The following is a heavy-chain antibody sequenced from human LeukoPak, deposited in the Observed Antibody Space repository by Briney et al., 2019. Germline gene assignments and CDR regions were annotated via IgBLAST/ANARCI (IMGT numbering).Heavy chain of an antibody. CDR2: INPNSGGT. CDR3: ARGTHIDSSGYYAGHFDY. D-gene: IGHD3-22*01. CDR1: GYTFTGYY. J-gene: IGHJ4*02. Sequence: ASVKVSCKASGYTFTGYYMHWVRQAPGQGLEWMGWINPNSGGTNYAQKFQGRVTMTRDTSISTAYMELSRLRSDDTAVYYCARGTHIDSSGYYAGHFDYWGQGTLVTVSS. V-gene: IGHV1-2*02.